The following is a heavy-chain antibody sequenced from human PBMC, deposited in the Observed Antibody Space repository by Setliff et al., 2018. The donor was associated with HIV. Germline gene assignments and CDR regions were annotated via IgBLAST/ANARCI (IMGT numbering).Heavy chain of an antibody. J-gene: IGHJ6*03. CDR1: GHTLTSYY. D-gene: IGHD3-10*01. Sequence: GASVKVSCKASGHTLTSYYMHWVRQAPGQGLEWMGIINPSGGDTSYAQKFQGRVTMTRDTSTSTVYMELSSLRSEDTAVYYCVRGSQWYYGSGSWDYLYMDVWGKGTTVTVSS. CDR3: VRGSQWYYGSGSWDYLYMDV. CDR2: INPSGGDT. V-gene: IGHV1-46*01.